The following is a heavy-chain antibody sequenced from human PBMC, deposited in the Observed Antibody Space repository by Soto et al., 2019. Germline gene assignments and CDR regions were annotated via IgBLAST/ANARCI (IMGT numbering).Heavy chain of an antibody. CDR1: GYTFTSYY. J-gene: IGHJ6*02. V-gene: IGHV1-46*01. CDR3: ARGYCSGGSCYRLYYYDMDV. D-gene: IGHD2-15*01. CDR2: FNPGAGGR. Sequence: ASVKVSCKASGYTFTSYYIHWVRQAPGQGLEWMGIFNPGAGGRSYAQKFQGRVTMTRDTSTSTVYMELSRLRSEDTAVYYCARGYCSGGSCYRLYYYDMDVWDQGTTVTVSS.